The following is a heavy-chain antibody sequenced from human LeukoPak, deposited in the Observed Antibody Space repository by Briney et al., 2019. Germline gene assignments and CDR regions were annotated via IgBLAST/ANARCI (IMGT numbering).Heavy chain of an antibody. CDR1: GSMYNYY. CDR3: ARHISSGSGTYAHFDY. CDR2: IHYNGNT. V-gene: IGHV4-59*08. D-gene: IGHD1-26*01. Sequence: SETLSLTCTVSGSMYNYYWSWIRQPPGKGLEWIGYIHYNGNTNYSPSLKSQVTMSLDTSKNQVSLNLNSVTAADTAVYYCARHISSGSGTYAHFDYWGQGTLVTVSS. J-gene: IGHJ4*02.